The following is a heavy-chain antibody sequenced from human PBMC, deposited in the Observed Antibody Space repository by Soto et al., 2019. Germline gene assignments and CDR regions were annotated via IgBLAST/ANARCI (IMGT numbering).Heavy chain of an antibody. CDR1: GFTVSDYA. CDR2: ISYDGLNQ. Sequence: QVQLVESGGGVVQPGRSLRLSCAASGFTVSDYAVHWVRQAPGKGLEWVAVISYDGLNQRYADSVKGRFTISRDNSKKTVYLQMNSLSTEDTAVYYCTRGAGSNTGKAGNDYWGQGTLVTVSS. D-gene: IGHD3-10*01. V-gene: IGHV3-30-3*01. CDR3: TRGAGSNTGKAGNDY. J-gene: IGHJ4*02.